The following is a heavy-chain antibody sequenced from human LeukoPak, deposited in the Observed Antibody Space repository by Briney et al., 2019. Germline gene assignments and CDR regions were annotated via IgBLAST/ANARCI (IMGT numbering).Heavy chain of an antibody. CDR1: GFTFSSYA. Sequence: GGSLRLSCSASGFTFSSYAMSRVRQAPGKGLEWVSAISDGGDSTYYADSVKGRFTISRDNSKNTLYLQMNSLRAEDTAVYYCAKSSLADTGAYQYYFDYWGQGTLVTVSS. J-gene: IGHJ4*02. CDR3: AKSSLADTGAYQYYFDY. V-gene: IGHV3-23*01. CDR2: ISDGGDST. D-gene: IGHD2-8*02.